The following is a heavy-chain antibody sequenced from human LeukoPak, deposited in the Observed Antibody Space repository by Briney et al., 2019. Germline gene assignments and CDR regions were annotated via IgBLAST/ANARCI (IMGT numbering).Heavy chain of an antibody. CDR3: ARDLHQGSTVTSFRY. CDR1: GYTFSSYG. CDR2: ISAYNVNT. D-gene: IGHD4-17*01. J-gene: IGHJ4*02. Sequence: ASVKVSCKASGYTFSSYGISWVRQAPGQGLEWMGWISAYNVNTNYAQKLQGRVTMTTDTSTNTAFMELRSLRSDDTAVYYCARDLHQGSTVTSFRYWGQGTLVTVSS. V-gene: IGHV1-18*01.